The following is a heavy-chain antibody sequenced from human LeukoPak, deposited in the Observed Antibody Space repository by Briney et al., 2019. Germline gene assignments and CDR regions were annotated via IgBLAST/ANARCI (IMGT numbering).Heavy chain of an antibody. D-gene: IGHD6-13*01. V-gene: IGHV3-7*01. J-gene: IGHJ4*02. CDR1: GFSLSSYW. CDR2: IKQDGSEK. CDR3: ARRQQLWYY. Sequence: PGGSLRLSCAASGFSLSSYWMTWVRQAPGKGLEWVANIKQDGSEKNYVDSVKGRFTISRDNAKNSLYLQMNSLRAEDTAVYYCARRQQLWYYWGQGTLVTVSS.